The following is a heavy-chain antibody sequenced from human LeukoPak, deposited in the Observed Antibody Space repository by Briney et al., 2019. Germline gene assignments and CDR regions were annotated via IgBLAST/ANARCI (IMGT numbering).Heavy chain of an antibody. Sequence: SETLSLTCSVSGGSISSSYWSWIRQPAGKGLEWIGLLYTSGSSNYNPSLKSRVTMSVDTSKNQFSLKLSSVTAADTAVYYCARVVSMVQGDKWFDPWGQGTLVTVSS. D-gene: IGHD3-10*01. J-gene: IGHJ5*02. CDR2: LYTSGSS. CDR1: GGSISSSY. CDR3: ARVVSMVQGDKWFDP. V-gene: IGHV4-4*07.